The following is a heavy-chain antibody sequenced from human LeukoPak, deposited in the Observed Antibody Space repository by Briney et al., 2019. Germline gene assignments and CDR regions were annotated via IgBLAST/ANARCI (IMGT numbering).Heavy chain of an antibody. Sequence: SETLSLTCTVSGGSITSYYWTWLRQSPGKGLEWIGYFHCSGSNKYNTSLNSRLSISGDTSKNQVFLKLSDVTAADTAFYYCARIVRGVNKYYFDYWGQGTLVTVSS. CDR3: ARIVRGVNKYYFDY. J-gene: IGHJ4*02. CDR2: FHCSGSN. V-gene: IGHV4-59*01. D-gene: IGHD3-10*02. CDR1: GGSITSYY.